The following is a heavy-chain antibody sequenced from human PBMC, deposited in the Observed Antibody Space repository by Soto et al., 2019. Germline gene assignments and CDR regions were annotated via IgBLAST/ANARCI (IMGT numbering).Heavy chain of an antibody. CDR3: ARSFYGSGYHFDY. D-gene: IGHD3-10*01. CDR2: IYYSGST. J-gene: IGHJ4*02. CDR1: GGSISSYY. V-gene: IGHV4-59*01. Sequence: TSETLSLTCTVSGGSISSYYWSWIRQPPGKGLEWIGYIYYSGSTNYNPSLKSRVTISVDTSKNQFSLKLSSVTAADTAVYYCARSFYGSGYHFDYWGQGTLVTVSS.